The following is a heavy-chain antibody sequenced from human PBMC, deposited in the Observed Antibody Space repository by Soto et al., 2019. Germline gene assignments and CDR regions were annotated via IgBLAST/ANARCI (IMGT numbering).Heavy chain of an antibody. CDR2: IYYSGST. V-gene: IGHV4-59*01. CDR1: GGSISSYY. CDR3: ARVRRDCSGGSCYSIWFDP. D-gene: IGHD2-15*01. J-gene: IGHJ5*02. Sequence: PSETLSLTCTVSGGSISSYYWSWIRQPPGKGLEWIGYIYYSGSTNYNPSLKSRVTISVDTSKNQFSLKLSSVTAADTAVYYCARVRRDCSGGSCYSIWFDPWGQGTLVTVSS.